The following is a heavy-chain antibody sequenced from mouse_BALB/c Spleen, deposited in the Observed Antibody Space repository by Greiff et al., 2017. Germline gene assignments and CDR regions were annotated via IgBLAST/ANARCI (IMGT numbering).Heavy chain of an antibody. Sequence: EVKLVESGGGLVKPGGSLKLSCAASGFTFSSYTMSWVRQTPEKRLECVATISSGGSYTYYPDSVKGRFTITRDNAKNTLYLQMSSLTSEDTAMYDCTREGGGRGFAYWGQGTLVTVSA. J-gene: IGHJ3*01. V-gene: IGHV5-6-4*01. CDR2: ISSGGSYT. CDR3: TREGGGRGFAY. D-gene: IGHD1-1*01. CDR1: GFTFSSYT.